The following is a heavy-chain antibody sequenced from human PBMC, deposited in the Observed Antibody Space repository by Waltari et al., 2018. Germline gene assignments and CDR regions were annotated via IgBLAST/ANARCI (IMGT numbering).Heavy chain of an antibody. J-gene: IGHJ6*03. V-gene: IGHV1-18*01. CDR1: AYDFTGDG. CDR2: ISPDTEHT. Sequence: QLVQSGSEVKKPGASVKVSCKTSAYDFTGDGLNWVRQATGQGLAWMGWISPDTEHTNKDEMSRGRITVTTDTSTRTADMELGNLRSDDTAVYYCARGRARGIHPYYYMDVWVQGTTVTVSS. CDR3: ARGRARGIHPYYYMDV. D-gene: IGHD3-10*01.